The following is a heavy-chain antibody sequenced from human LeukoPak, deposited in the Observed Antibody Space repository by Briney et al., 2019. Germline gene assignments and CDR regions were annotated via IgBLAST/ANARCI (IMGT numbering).Heavy chain of an antibody. J-gene: IGHJ5*02. D-gene: IGHD3-10*01. CDR1: GYSISSGYY. CDR3: ARGSSLSPWNNWFDP. V-gene: IGHV4-38-2*02. Sequence: PSETLSLTCTVSGYSISSGYYWGWIRQPPGKGLEWIGSIYHSGSTYYNQSLRRRVTISVDTSKNQFSLKLSSVTAADTAVYYCARGSSLSPWNNWFDPWGQGTLVTVSS. CDR2: IYHSGST.